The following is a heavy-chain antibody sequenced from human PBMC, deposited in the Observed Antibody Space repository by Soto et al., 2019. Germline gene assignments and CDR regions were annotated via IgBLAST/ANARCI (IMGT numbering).Heavy chain of an antibody. D-gene: IGHD5-18*01. J-gene: IGHJ4*02. Sequence: QVQLVESGGGVVQPGRSLRLSCTVSGFTFRSYGMHWVRQAPGKGLEWVAGISYDGSNEDYADSVKGRFTISRENSKNTLYLQMNSLRGEYTALYYCAKGLSVIQPWLMDAYWGQGTLVTVSS. CDR3: AKGLSVIQPWLMDAY. V-gene: IGHV3-30*18. CDR2: ISYDGSNE. CDR1: GFTFRSYG.